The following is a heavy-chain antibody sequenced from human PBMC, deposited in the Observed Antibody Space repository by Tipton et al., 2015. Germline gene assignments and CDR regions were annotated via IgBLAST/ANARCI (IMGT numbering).Heavy chain of an antibody. D-gene: IGHD2-15*01. CDR1: GGTFSTFS. Sequence: QSGAEVKKPGSSVTVSCKASGGTFSTFSISWVRQAPGQGLEWVGGISPVFDTTKYGQKFQGRVRITADESTTTAYMELSSLRSDDTAMYYCARIPIQIVVSYVDVWGQGTTVTVSS. V-gene: IGHV1-69*01. J-gene: IGHJ6*02. CDR2: ISPVFDTT. CDR3: ARIPIQIVVSYVDV.